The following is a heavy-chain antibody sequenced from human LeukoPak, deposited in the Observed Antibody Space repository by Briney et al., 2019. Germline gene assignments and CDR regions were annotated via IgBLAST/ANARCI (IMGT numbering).Heavy chain of an antibody. V-gene: IGHV3-23*01. CDR1: GFTFDNHA. Sequence: QAGGSLRLSCAASGFTFDNHAMTWVRQAPGKGLEWVSSISDSGGHSYYTDSVKGRFTISRDNSKNTLYLQMNSLRAEDTAVYFCAKLPSDIPELNYRGQGSLVTVSS. CDR2: ISDSGGHS. J-gene: IGHJ4*02. CDR3: AKLPSDIPELNY. D-gene: IGHD1-7*01.